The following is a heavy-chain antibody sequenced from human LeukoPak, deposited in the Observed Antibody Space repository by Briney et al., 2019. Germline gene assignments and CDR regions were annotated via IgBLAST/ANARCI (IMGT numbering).Heavy chain of an antibody. Sequence: ASVKVSCKASGYTFTSYDINWVRQATGQGLEWMGWMNPNSGNTGYAQKFQGRVTITRNTPISTAYMGLSSLRSEDTAVYYCARGIQLWSPTNYYYYMDAWGKGTTVTVSS. CDR3: ARGIQLWSPTNYYYYMDA. CDR1: GYTFTSYD. J-gene: IGHJ6*03. CDR2: MNPNSGNT. D-gene: IGHD5-18*01. V-gene: IGHV1-8*03.